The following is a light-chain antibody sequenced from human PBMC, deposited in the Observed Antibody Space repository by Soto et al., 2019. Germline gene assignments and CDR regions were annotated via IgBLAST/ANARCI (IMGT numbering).Light chain of an antibody. V-gene: IGKV1-5*03. CDR1: QSISSW. CDR3: QQHNAYPWT. J-gene: IGKJ1*01. CDR2: KAS. Sequence: DIQMTQSPSTLPASVGDRVTITCRASQSISSWLAWYQQKPGKAPKLLIYKASSLESGVPSRFSGSGSGTEFSLTISSLQPEDFATYYCQQHNAYPWTFGQGTKVDI.